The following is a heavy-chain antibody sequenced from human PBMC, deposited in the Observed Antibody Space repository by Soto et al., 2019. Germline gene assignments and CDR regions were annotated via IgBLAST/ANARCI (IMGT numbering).Heavy chain of an antibody. J-gene: IGHJ4*02. CDR2: IATRDGTT. Sequence: QVQLVQSGAEVKKSGASVKVSCKTSGYTFVSYAIYWVRQAPGQGFEWMGMIATRDGTTTYALKFQYRVSVTRDTSTSTVYMDLRNLKSEDTAVYYCARGGGTLDYWGQGTLVTVSS. V-gene: IGHV1-46*01. CDR3: ARGGGTLDY. CDR1: GYTFVSYA.